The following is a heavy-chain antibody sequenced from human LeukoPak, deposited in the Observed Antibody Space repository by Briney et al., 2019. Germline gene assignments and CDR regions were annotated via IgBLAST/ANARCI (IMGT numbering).Heavy chain of an antibody. Sequence: SETLSLTCTVSGGSISNYYWTWIRQPPGKGLECIGEVYYTGSTKYNASLKSRVTISVDTSKNQFSLKLRSVTAADTAVYFCARRHTLFGYFDYWGQGSLVIVSS. J-gene: IGHJ4*01. D-gene: IGHD3-3*01. CDR1: GGSISNYY. V-gene: IGHV4-59*08. CDR3: ARRHTLFGYFDY. CDR2: VYYTGST.